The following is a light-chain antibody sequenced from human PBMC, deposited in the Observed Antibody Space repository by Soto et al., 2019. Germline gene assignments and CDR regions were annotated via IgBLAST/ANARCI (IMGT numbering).Light chain of an antibody. CDR1: DSNTGNNF. CDR3: GTWDRSLRIYV. J-gene: IGLJ1*01. Sequence: QSLLTQPPSVSAASGQKVSISCSGSDSNTGNNFVSWYQQVPGAAPKLLIYDTDRRPSGIPDRFSGPKSGTSATLDISGLQTGDEADYFCGTWDRSLRIYVFGSGTKVTVL. V-gene: IGLV1-51*01. CDR2: DTD.